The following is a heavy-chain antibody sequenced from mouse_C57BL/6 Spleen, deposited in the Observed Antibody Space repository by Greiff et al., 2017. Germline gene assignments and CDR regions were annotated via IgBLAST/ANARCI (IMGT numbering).Heavy chain of an antibody. CDR2: IDPENGDT. Sequence: VHVKQSGAELVRPGASVKLSCTASGFNIKDDYMHWVKQRPEQGLEWIGWIDPENGDTEYASKFQGKATITADTSSNTAYLQLSSLTSEDTAVYDCTFSGYDADWGQGTLVTVSA. CDR1: GFNIKDDY. D-gene: IGHD3-2*02. CDR3: TFSGYDAD. J-gene: IGHJ3*01. V-gene: IGHV14-4*01.